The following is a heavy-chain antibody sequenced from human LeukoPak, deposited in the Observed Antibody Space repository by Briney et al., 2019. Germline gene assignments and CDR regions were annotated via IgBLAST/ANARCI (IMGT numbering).Heavy chain of an antibody. Sequence: GGSLRLSCAASGFTFSSYAMSWVRQAPGKGLEWVSAISGSGGSTYYADSVKGRFTISRDNSKNTLYLQMNSLRAEDTAVYYCALGGKSHPTTIFGVVSRGGAFDIWGQGTMVTVSS. J-gene: IGHJ3*02. CDR1: GFTFSSYA. CDR3: ALGGKSHPTTIFGVVSRGGAFDI. V-gene: IGHV3-23*01. D-gene: IGHD3-3*01. CDR2: ISGSGGST.